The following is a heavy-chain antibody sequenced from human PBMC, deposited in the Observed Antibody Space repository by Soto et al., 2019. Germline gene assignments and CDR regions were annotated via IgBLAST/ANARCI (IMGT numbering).Heavy chain of an antibody. CDR3: AKNQGVEVVPFATVGWFDP. J-gene: IGHJ5*02. V-gene: IGHV3-23*01. D-gene: IGHD2-2*01. CDR2: ISGSGFKK. Sequence: PGGSLRLSCAASGFIFDNFGMSWVRQAPGKGLEWISSISGSGFKKYYADSVKGRFTISRDNSKSTVYLQLNNLSAEDTAVYHCAKNQGVEVVPFATVGWFDPWGQGSVVTVSS. CDR1: GFIFDNFG.